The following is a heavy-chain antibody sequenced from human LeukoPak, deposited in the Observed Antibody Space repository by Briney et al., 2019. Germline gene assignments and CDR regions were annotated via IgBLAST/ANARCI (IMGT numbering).Heavy chain of an antibody. CDR3: ARVDGDYDGNYYYYYGMDV. D-gene: IGHD4-23*01. Sequence: ASVKVSCKASGYTLTGYYMHWVRQAPGQGLEWMGWINPNSGGTNYAQKFQGRVTMTRDTSISTAYMELSRLGSDDTAVYYCARVDGDYDGNYYYYYGMDVWGQGTTVTVSS. J-gene: IGHJ6*02. V-gene: IGHV1-2*02. CDR1: GYTLTGYY. CDR2: INPNSGGT.